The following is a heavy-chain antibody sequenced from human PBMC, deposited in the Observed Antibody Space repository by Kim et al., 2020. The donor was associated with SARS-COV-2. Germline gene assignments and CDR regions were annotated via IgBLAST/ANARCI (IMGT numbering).Heavy chain of an antibody. V-gene: IGHV4-34*01. D-gene: IGHD6-13*01. CDR3: ARAKYTSSWYGGKYYFDY. J-gene: IGHJ4*02. CDR1: GGSFSGYY. Sequence: SETLSLTCAVYGGSFSGYYWSLIRQPPGRGLEWIGEINHSGSTNYNPSLKSRVTISVDTSKNQFSLKLSSVTAADTAVYYCARAKYTSSWYGGKYYFDYWGQGTLVTVSS. CDR2: INHSGST.